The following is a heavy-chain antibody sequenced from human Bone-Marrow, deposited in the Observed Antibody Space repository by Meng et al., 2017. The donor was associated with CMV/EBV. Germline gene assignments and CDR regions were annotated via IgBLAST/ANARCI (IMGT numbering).Heavy chain of an antibody. CDR2: IHYSGST. J-gene: IGHJ4*02. D-gene: IGHD5-12*01. CDR3: ARDLIVATPDC. V-gene: IGHV4-59*01. Sequence: SETLSLTCTVSSGSISIYYWSWIRQPPGKGLEWIGCIHYSGSTNYNPSLKSRVTISVDTSKNQFSLKLSSVTAADTAVYYCARDLIVATPDCWGQGTLVTVSS. CDR1: SGSISIYY.